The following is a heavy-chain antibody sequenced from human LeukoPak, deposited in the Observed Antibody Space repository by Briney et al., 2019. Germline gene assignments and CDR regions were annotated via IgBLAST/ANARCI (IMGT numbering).Heavy chain of an antibody. Sequence: GGSLRLSCAPSAPTFSIYAMSWVRQAPGKGLEWVSSITSSGAGAYYPDSVKGRFTISRDNSENTLYLQMNSLRAEDTAVYYCAKDRPNYYDTSGHYYRRNGDCWGQGTLVTVS. D-gene: IGHD3-22*01. CDR1: APTFSIYA. J-gene: IGHJ4*02. CDR2: ITSSGAGA. CDR3: AKDRPNYYDTSGHYYRRNGDC. V-gene: IGHV3-23*01.